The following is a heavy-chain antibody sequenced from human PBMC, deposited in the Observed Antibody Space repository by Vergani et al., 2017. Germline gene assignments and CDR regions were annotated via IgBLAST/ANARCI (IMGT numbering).Heavy chain of an antibody. Sequence: QVRLEESGPGLVKPSETLSLTCSVSGYSIGSGFYWAWNRQSPGEGLQWLTSIHDRGKTYHNPSLKSRVSVSLDTSKNRFSLNLTSGTATDTAVYYCARSQGDYGYFDLWGPGSLVTVSS. CDR3: ARSQGDYGYFDL. CDR2: IHDRGKT. V-gene: IGHV4-38-2*01. D-gene: IGHD4-17*01. CDR1: GYSIGSGFY. J-gene: IGHJ2*01.